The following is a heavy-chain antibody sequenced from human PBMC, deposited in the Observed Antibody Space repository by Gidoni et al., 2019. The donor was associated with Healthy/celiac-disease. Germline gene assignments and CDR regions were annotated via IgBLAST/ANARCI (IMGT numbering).Heavy chain of an antibody. Sequence: QVQLQQWGAGLLKPSETLSLTCAVYGGSFSGYYWSWIRQPPGKGLEWLGEINHSGRTNYNPSIKSRVTISVDTSKNQFSMKLSSVTAADTAVYYCARLRVDCSSTSCYRGDAFDIWGQGTMVTVSS. CDR3: ARLRVDCSSTSCYRGDAFDI. CDR2: INHSGRT. J-gene: IGHJ3*02. V-gene: IGHV4-34*01. CDR1: GGSFSGYY. D-gene: IGHD2-2*02.